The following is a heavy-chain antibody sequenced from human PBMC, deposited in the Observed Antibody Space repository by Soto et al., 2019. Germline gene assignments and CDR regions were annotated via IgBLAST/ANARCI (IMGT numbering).Heavy chain of an antibody. D-gene: IGHD5-18*01. CDR2: IYYSGST. J-gene: IGHJ6*02. CDR3: ARDTAMVTLNYYYYGMDV. V-gene: IGHV4-30-4*01. CDR1: GGSISSGDYY. Sequence: QVQLQESGPGLVKPSQTLSLTCTVSGGSISSGDYYWSWIRQPPGKGLEWIGYIYYSGSTYYNPSLKSRVTISVDTSKNQFSLKLSSVTAADTAVYYCARDTAMVTLNYYYYGMDVWGQGTTVTVSS.